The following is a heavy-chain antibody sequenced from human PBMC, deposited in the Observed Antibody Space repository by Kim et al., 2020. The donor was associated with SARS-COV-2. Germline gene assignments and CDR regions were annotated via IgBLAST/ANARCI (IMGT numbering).Heavy chain of an antibody. D-gene: IGHD3-3*01. V-gene: IGHV3-48*02. CDR1: GFPLSSYS. J-gene: IGHJ4*02. CDR2: ISSSSTTI. CDR3: ARGDLDTVPPIFLSLNL. Sequence: GGSLRLSCAASGFPLSSYSMNWVRQAPGKGLEWVSYISSSSTTIYYADSVKGRFTVSRDNAKNSLYLQMNSLRDEDTAVYFCARGDLDTVPPIFLSLNLWGQGTPVTVSS.